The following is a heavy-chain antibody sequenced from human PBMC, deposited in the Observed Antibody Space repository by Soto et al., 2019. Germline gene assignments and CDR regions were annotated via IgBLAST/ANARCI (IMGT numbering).Heavy chain of an antibody. Sequence: SHTLSLTCATSGHSVSSNSAASNWIRQSPTRGLEWLGRTYYRSKWYNDYAVSVKSRITINPDTSKNQFSLQLNSVTPEDTAVYYCACVLIYVAAGSFDYWGQGILVTVSS. V-gene: IGHV6-1*01. D-gene: IGHD6-13*01. J-gene: IGHJ4*02. CDR1: GHSVSSNSAA. CDR2: TYYRSKWYN. CDR3: ACVLIYVAAGSFDY.